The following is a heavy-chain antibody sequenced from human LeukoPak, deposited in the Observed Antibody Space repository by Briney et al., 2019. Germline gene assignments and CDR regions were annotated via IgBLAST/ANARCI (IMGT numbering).Heavy chain of an antibody. D-gene: IGHD5-12*01. Sequence: PSETLSLTCTVSGGSISSSSYYWGWIRQPPGKGLEWIGSIYYSGSTYYNPSLKSRVTISVDTSKNQFSLKLSSVTAADTAVYYCASFRDIVATIHDYWGQGTLVTVSS. CDR3: ASFRDIVATIHDY. CDR2: IYYSGST. V-gene: IGHV4-39*01. J-gene: IGHJ4*02. CDR1: GGSISSSSYY.